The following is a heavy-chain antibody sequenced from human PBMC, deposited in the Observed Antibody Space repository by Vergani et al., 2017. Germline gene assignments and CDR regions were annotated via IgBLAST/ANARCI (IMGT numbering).Heavy chain of an antibody. Sequence: QVQLVQSGAEVKKPGASVKVSCKVSGYTLTELSMHWVRQAPGKGLEWMGGFDPEDGETIYAQKFQGRVTMTEDTSTDTAYMELSSLRSEDTAVYYCATTAIGVATITEWLDSRWFDPWGRGTLVTVSS. J-gene: IGHJ5*02. CDR3: ATTAIGVATITEWLDSRWFDP. V-gene: IGHV1-24*01. CDR1: GYTLTELS. CDR2: FDPEDGET. D-gene: IGHD5-12*01.